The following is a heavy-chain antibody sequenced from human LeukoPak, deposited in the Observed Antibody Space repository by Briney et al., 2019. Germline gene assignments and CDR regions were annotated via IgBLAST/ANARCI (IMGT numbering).Heavy chain of an antibody. CDR3: ARHSSVDGNWPRPLDY. Sequence: PSETLSLTCTVSGGSISSSNYHWGSIRQPPGKGLEWIGNIYYSGSTYYKPSLKTRVTISVDTSKNQFSLKLTSVTAADTAVYYCARHSSVDGNWPRPLDYWGQGSLVTVSS. J-gene: IGHJ4*02. CDR1: GGSISSSNYH. D-gene: IGHD6-19*01. CDR2: IYYSGST. V-gene: IGHV4-39*01.